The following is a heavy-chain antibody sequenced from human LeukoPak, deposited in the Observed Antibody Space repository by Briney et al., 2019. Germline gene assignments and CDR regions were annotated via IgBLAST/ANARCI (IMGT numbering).Heavy chain of an antibody. V-gene: IGHV1-2*02. CDR3: ARAAYCSSTSCYSRRAPTYYYYYGMDV. CDR2: INPNSGGT. Sequence: ASVKVSWKASGYTFTGYYMHWVRQAPGQGLEWMGWINPNSGGTNYAQKFQGRVTMTRDTSISTAYMELSRLRSDDTAVYYCARAAYCSSTSCYSRRAPTYYYYYGMDVWGQGTTVTVSS. D-gene: IGHD2-2*01. J-gene: IGHJ6*02. CDR1: GYTFTGYY.